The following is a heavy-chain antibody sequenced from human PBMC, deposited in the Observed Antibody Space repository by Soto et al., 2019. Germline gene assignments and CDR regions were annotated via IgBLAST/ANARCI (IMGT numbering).Heavy chain of an antibody. Sequence: QLQLHESGPGLVKPSETLSLTCSVSGGSISSNNYYWGWIRQPPGKGLEWIGNIYYNGFTYYNPSLKSRVTIYVDTSKNQFSLKLTSVTATDTAVYYCARQGDFWSGSGDFDYWGQGILVPVSS. D-gene: IGHD3-3*01. CDR3: ARQGDFWSGSGDFDY. CDR1: GGSISSNNYY. V-gene: IGHV4-39*01. CDR2: IYYNGFT. J-gene: IGHJ4*02.